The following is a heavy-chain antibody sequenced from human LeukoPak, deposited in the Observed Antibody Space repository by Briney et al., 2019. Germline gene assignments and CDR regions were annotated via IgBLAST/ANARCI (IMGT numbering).Heavy chain of an antibody. CDR3: ARDRISAPDDFDY. D-gene: IGHD6-13*01. J-gene: IGHJ4*02. CDR1: GYTFSDFY. CDR2: VNPNTGNT. Sequence: ASVTVSCTASGYTFSDFYIHWVRQAPGQGLEWMGWVNPNTGNTNFAQNFQARVTMTRDTSINTAYVEVSRLRSDDTAIYYCARDRISAPDDFDYWGQGTPVTVSS. V-gene: IGHV1-2*02.